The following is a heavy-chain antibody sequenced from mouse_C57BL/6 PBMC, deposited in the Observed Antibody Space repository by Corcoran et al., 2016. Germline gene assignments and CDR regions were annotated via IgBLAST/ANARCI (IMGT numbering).Heavy chain of an antibody. CDR2: IYPGSGNT. Sequence: GQRKKEGKELVKPGASVKISCKASGYSFTSYYIHWVKQRPGQGLEWIGWIYPGSGNTKYNEKFKGKATLTADTSSSTAYMQLSSLTSEDSAVYFCARRTTVEYFDVWGTGTTVTVSS. CDR3: ARRTTVEYFDV. CDR1: GYSFTSYY. D-gene: IGHD1-1*01. V-gene: IGHV1-66*01. J-gene: IGHJ1*03.